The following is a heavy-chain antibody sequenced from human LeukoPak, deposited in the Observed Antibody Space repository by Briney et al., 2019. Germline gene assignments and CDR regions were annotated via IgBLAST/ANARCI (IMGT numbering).Heavy chain of an antibody. D-gene: IGHD2-2*03. Sequence: SETLSLTCAVYGGSFSGYYWSWIRQPPGKGLEWIGEINHSGSTNYNPSLKSRVTISVDTSKNQFSLKLSSVTAADTAVYYCARDVDTVLVDWGQGTLVTVSS. CDR3: ARDVDTVLVD. J-gene: IGHJ4*02. CDR2: INHSGST. V-gene: IGHV4-34*01. CDR1: GGSFSGYY.